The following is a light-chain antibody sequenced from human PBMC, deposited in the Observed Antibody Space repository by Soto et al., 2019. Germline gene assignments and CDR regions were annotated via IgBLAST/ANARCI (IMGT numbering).Light chain of an antibody. CDR3: QQRTNWPRVT. Sequence: DIQMTQSPSTLSASVGDRVTITCRASQSISSWLAWYQQKPGKAPKLLIYDASSLESGVPSRFSGSGSGTEFTLTISSLQPDDFATYYCQQRTNWPRVTFGQGTKVDIK. CDR1: QSISSW. CDR2: DAS. J-gene: IGKJ1*01. V-gene: IGKV1-5*01.